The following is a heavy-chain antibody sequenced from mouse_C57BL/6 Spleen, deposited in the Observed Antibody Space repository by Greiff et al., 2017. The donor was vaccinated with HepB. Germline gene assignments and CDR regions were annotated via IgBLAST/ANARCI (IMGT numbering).Heavy chain of an antibody. CDR3: ARGGDDYEFDY. V-gene: IGHV1-52*01. J-gene: IGHJ2*01. CDR2: IDPSDSET. Sequence: QVQLQQPGAELVRPGSSVKLSCKASGYTFTSYWMHWVKQRPIQGLEWIGNIDPSDSETHYNQKFKDKATLTVDKSSSTAYMQLSSLTSEDSAVYYCARGGDDYEFDYWGQGTTLTVSS. D-gene: IGHD2-4*01. CDR1: GYTFTSYW.